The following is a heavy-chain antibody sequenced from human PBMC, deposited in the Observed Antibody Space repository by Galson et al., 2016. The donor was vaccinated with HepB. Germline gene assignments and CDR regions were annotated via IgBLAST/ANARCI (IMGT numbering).Heavy chain of an antibody. Sequence: SLRLSCAASGFTFSRYSMNWVRQAPGRGLEWVASISSGSTYIYYVDSVKGRLTVSRDNAKNSLYLQLNSLRAEDTAVYFCARGPSDSDFGSYCDSWGQGALVTVSS. J-gene: IGHJ5*02. CDR2: ISSGSTYI. V-gene: IGHV3-21*01. CDR3: ARGPSDSDFGSYCDS. D-gene: IGHD3-3*01. CDR1: GFTFSRYS.